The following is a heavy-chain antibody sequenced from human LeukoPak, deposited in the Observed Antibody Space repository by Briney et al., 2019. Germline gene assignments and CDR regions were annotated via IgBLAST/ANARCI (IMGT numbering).Heavy chain of an antibody. CDR2: INPNSGGT. Sequence: ASVTVSCTASGYTFTGYYMHWVRQAPGQGLEWMGWINPNSGGTNYAQKFQGWVTMTRDTSISTAYMELSRLRSDDTAVYYCARDGGSGWDFDYWGQGTLVTVSS. CDR3: ARDGGSGWDFDY. V-gene: IGHV1-2*04. CDR1: GYTFTGYY. J-gene: IGHJ4*02. D-gene: IGHD6-19*01.